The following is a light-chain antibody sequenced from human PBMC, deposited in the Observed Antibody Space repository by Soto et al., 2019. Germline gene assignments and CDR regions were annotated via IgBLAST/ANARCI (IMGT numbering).Light chain of an antibody. V-gene: IGKV3-20*01. CDR3: QQSGNSPLT. CDR2: GAS. CDR1: QSVSSTY. J-gene: IGKJ5*01. Sequence: EIVLTQSPGTLSLSPGARSTLSCRASQSVSSTYLAWYQQKPGQAPRLRSHGASSRATGIPDRFSGSGAGTDFTRTSSRLEPEDFAVYFCQQSGNSPLTFGQGTRLEIK.